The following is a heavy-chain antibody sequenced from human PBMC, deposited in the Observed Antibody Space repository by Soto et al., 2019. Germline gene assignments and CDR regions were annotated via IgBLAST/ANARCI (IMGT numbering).Heavy chain of an antibody. V-gene: IGHV1-24*01. D-gene: IGHD3-10*01. CDR1: GYTLTELS. J-gene: IGHJ6*02. CDR2: FDPEDGET. Sequence: ASVKVSCKVSGYTLTELSMHWVRQAPGKGLEWMGGFDPEDGETIYAQKFQGRVTMTEDTSTDAAYMELSSLRSEDTAVYYCATDSNYYGSGSPLMDVWGQGTTVTVSS. CDR3: ATDSNYYGSGSPLMDV.